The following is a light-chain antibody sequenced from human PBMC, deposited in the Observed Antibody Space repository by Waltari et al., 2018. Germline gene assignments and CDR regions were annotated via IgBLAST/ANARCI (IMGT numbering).Light chain of an antibody. CDR1: SSDVGGYNY. CDR2: DVS. Sequence: QSALTQPASVSGSPGQSITISCTGTSSDVGGYNYVSWYQQHPGKAPKLMIYDVSNRPSGGSNRVSGSKSGNTASLTISGLQAEDEADYYCSSYTSSSTLWVFGGGTKLTVL. J-gene: IGLJ3*02. V-gene: IGLV2-14*03. CDR3: SSYTSSSTLWV.